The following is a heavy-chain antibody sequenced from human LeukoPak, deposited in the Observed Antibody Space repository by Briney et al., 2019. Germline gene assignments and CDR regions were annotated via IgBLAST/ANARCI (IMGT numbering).Heavy chain of an antibody. D-gene: IGHD4-17*01. Sequence: SETLSLTCAVYGGSFSGYYWSWIRQPPGKGLEWIGEINHSGSTNYNPSLKSRVTISVDTTKNQFSLKLSSVTAADTAVYYCARGTMTTVTYYFDYWGQGTLVTVSS. V-gene: IGHV4-34*01. CDR2: INHSGST. CDR1: GGSFSGYY. J-gene: IGHJ4*02. CDR3: ARGTMTTVTYYFDY.